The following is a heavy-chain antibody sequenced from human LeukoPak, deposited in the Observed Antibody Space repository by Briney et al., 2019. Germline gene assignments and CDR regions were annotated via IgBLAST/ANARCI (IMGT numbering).Heavy chain of an antibody. CDR2: INHSGST. V-gene: IGHV4-34*01. Sequence: PSETLSLTCAVYGGSFSGYYWSWIRQPPGKGLEWIGEINHSGSTNYNPSLKSRVTISVDTSKNQFSLKLSSVTAADTAVYYCARGPHYYDSSGYYSPWGQGTLVTVSS. J-gene: IGHJ5*02. D-gene: IGHD3-22*01. CDR3: ARGPHYYDSSGYYSP. CDR1: GGSFSGYY.